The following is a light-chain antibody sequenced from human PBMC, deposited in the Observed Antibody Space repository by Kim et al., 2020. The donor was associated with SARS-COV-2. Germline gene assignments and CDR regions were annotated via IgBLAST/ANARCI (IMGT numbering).Light chain of an antibody. V-gene: IGLV4-69*01. CDR1: SGHNNYA. CDR3: QTWGTGFQV. Sequence: SVKLTCTLSSGHNNYAIAWHQQQSETGPRFLMKVSSDGSHNKGDGVPDRFSGSSSGAERYLTIASLRSEDEADYYCQTWGTGFQVFGGGTQLTVL. J-gene: IGLJ3*02. CDR2: VSSDGSH.